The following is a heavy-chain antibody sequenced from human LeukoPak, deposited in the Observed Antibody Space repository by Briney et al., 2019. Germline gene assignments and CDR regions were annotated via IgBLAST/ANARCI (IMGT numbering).Heavy chain of an antibody. Sequence: ASVKVSCKASGYTFTGYYMHWVRQAPGQGLEWMGWINPNSGGTNYAQKFQGRVTMTRDTSISTAYMELSRLRSDDTAVYYCARGLGVGAIPNFDYWGQGTLVTVSS. J-gene: IGHJ4*02. CDR2: INPNSGGT. D-gene: IGHD1-26*01. CDR1: GYTFTGYY. CDR3: ARGLGVGAIPNFDY. V-gene: IGHV1-2*02.